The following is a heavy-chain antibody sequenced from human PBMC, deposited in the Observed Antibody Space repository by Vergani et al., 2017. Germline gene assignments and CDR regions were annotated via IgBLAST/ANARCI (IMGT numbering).Heavy chain of an antibody. J-gene: IGHJ5*02. CDR2: IYAGDSDV. D-gene: IGHD3-3*01. Sequence: EVQLVQSGAEVKKPGESLKISCQGSGYSITNYWIAWVRQRPGKGLEWMGIIYAGDSDVRYSPSFQAQVTMSVDKSLSTAYLQWSNLKGSDTDTSYCAKPPDFSSLYSSYNWFDPWVQGTQVTVSS. CDR1: GYSITNYW. V-gene: IGHV5-51*03. CDR3: AKPPDFSSLYSSYNWFDP.